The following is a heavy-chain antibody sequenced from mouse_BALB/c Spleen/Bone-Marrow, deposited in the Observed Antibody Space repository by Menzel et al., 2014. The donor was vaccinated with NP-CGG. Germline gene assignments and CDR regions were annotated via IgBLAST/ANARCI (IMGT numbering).Heavy chain of an antibody. J-gene: IGHJ3*01. CDR1: GYSITSGYY. V-gene: IGHV3-6*02. D-gene: IGHD1-1*01. Sequence: EVQVVESGPGLVEPSQSLSLTCSVTGYSITSGYYWNWIRQFPGNKLEWMGYISYDGSNDSNPSLKNRISITRDTSKNQFFLKLNSVTTEDTATYYCARGFITTVVPFAYWGQGTLVTVSA. CDR2: ISYDGSN. CDR3: ARGFITTVVPFAY.